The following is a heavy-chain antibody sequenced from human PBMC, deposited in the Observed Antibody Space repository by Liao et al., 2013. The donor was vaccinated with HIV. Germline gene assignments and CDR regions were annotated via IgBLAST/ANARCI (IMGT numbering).Heavy chain of an antibody. CDR1: GGSISSSSYY. Sequence: QLQLQESGPGLVKPSETLSLTCTVSGGSISSSSYYWGWIRQPPGKGLEWIGTIYYSGSTYYNPSLKSRVSISVDTSKNQFSLRLTSVTAADTAVYYCARVGAAARIDYWGQGTLVTVSS. D-gene: IGHD6-13*01. CDR2: IYYSGST. J-gene: IGHJ4*02. CDR3: ARVGAAARIDY. V-gene: IGHV4-39*07.